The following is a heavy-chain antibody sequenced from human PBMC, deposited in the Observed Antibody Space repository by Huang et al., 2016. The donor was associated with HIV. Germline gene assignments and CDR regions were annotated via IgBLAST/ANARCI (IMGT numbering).Heavy chain of an antibody. D-gene: IGHD1-20*01. V-gene: IGHV3-48*01. CDR1: GFTFYTYS. Sequence: EVQLVESGGGVVQPGGSLRLSCVASGFTFYTYSMNWVRQAQGKGLEWLSYISSSDSTRYYADSVKGRFTISRDNAKNSLYLQMNSLRAEDTAVYYCARDLPGGITGVTVGLDYWGQGTLVSVSS. CDR2: ISSSDSTR. J-gene: IGHJ4*02. CDR3: ARDLPGGITGVTVGLDY.